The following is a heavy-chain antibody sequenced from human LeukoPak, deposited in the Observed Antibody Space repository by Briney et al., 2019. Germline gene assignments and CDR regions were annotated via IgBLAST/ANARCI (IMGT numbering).Heavy chain of an antibody. Sequence: PGGSLILSCAASGFTFSDYYMSWIRQAPGKGLERVSYISSSGSTIYYADSVKGRFTISRDNAKNSLYLQMNSLRAEDTAVYYCARGWVVGATRFDYWGQGTLVTVSS. D-gene: IGHD1-26*01. V-gene: IGHV3-11*01. CDR3: ARGWVVGATRFDY. CDR2: ISSSGSTI. CDR1: GFTFSDYY. J-gene: IGHJ4*02.